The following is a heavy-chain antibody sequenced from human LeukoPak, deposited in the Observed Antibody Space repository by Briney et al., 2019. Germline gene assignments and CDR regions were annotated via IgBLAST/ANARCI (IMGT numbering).Heavy chain of an antibody. CDR1: GYTFTGYY. Sequence: GASVKVSCKASGYTFTGYYMHWVRQAPGQGLEWMGWINPNSGGTNYAQKFQGRVTMTRDTSISTAYMELSRLRSDDTAVYYCARGIRMVRGVNTRVDYYYYMDVWGKGTTVTVSS. D-gene: IGHD3-10*01. CDR3: ARGIRMVRGVNTRVDYYYYMDV. V-gene: IGHV1-2*02. J-gene: IGHJ6*03. CDR2: INPNSGGT.